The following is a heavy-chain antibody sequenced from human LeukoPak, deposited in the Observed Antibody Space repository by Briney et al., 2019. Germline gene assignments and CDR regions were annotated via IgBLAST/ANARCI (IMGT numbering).Heavy chain of an antibody. V-gene: IGHV3-30-3*01. D-gene: IGHD1-7*01. CDR1: GFTFSSYA. CDR2: ISYDGSNK. J-gene: IGHJ4*02. CDR3: ARELTGTTKGYYFDY. Sequence: GGSLRLSCAASGFTFSSYAMHWVRQAPGKGLEWVAVISYDGSNKYYADSVKGRFTISRDNSKNTLYLQMNSLRAEDTAVYYCARELTGTTKGYYFDYWGQGTLVTVSS.